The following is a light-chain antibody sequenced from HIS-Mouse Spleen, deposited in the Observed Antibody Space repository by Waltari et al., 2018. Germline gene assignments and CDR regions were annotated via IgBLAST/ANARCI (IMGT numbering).Light chain of an antibody. V-gene: IGLV3-10*01. J-gene: IGLJ2*01. CDR3: YSTDSSGNHRV. CDR1: ALPKKY. CDR2: YDS. Sequence: SYELTQPPSVSVSPGQTARITCSGDALPKKYAYWYQQKSGQAPVLVIYYDSKRPSGIPERCCGASAGQMATLTISGAPGDDEADYYCYSTDSSGNHRVFGGGTKLTVL.